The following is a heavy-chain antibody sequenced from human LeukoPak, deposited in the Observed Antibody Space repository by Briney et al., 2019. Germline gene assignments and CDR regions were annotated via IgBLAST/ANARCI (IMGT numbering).Heavy chain of an antibody. CDR1: GGSISGNY. CDR2: IYSSGST. CDR3: ARDNYYYDSSGYYEYFDY. Sequence: SETLSLTCTVSGGSISGNYWTWIRQPAGKGLEWIGRIYSSGSTNYNPSLKSRVTMSADTSKNQFSLKLYSVTAADTAVYYCARDNYYYDSSGYYEYFDYWGQGTLVTVSS. V-gene: IGHV4-4*07. J-gene: IGHJ4*02. D-gene: IGHD3-22*01.